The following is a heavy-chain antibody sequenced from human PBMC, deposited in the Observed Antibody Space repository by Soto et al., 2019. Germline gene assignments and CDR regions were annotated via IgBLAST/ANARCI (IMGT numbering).Heavy chain of an antibody. J-gene: IGHJ5*02. Sequence: QLQLQESGSGLVKPSQTLSLTCAVSGGSISSGAYTWSWIRQTPGKGLEWIGYIYHSGGTYYNPSLKSRVTLSVDTSENQFSLKLTSVTAADTAVYYCVRGDRAYNWFDPWGQGTLVTVSS. CDR3: VRGDRAYNWFDP. V-gene: IGHV4-30-2*01. CDR2: IYHSGGT. CDR1: GGSISSGAYT.